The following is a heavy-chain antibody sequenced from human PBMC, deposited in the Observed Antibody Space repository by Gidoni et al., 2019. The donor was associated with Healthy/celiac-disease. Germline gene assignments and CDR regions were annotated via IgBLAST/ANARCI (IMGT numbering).Heavy chain of an antibody. CDR3: ARGGAYCSGGSCYSVRYFQH. Sequence: QVQLQQWGAGLLKPSEPLSLTCAVYGGSFSGYYWRWIRQPPGKGLEEIGEINHSGSTNYNPSLKSRVTISVDTSKNQFSLKLSSVTAADTAVYYCARGGAYCSGGSCYSVRYFQHWGQGTLVTVSS. J-gene: IGHJ1*01. CDR2: INHSGST. V-gene: IGHV4-34*01. D-gene: IGHD2-15*01. CDR1: GGSFSGYY.